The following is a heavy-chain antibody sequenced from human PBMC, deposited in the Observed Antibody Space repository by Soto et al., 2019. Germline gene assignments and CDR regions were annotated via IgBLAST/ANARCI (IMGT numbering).Heavy chain of an antibody. V-gene: IGHV4-59*02. D-gene: IGHD1-26*01. Sequence: FLTCTVSGGSVSNSYWGWIRQPPGKGLEWVAYVYYSGSTNYNPSLGSRVTISVDKSKNQFSLKMTSVTGADTAVYYCARGRSHEWELLVQYFDYWGQGTLVTVSS. CDR3: ARGRSHEWELLVQYFDY. CDR2: VYYSGST. J-gene: IGHJ4*02. CDR1: GGSVSNSY.